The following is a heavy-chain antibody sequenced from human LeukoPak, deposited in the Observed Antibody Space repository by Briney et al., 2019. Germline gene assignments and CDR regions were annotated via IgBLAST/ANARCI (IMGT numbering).Heavy chain of an antibody. CDR3: ARRGYCSSTSCYRRPGPFDY. Sequence: PSETLSLTCVVSGDSISNNNWWSWVRQSPGKGLEWIGEVYHSGDANYNPSLKSRVTISVDTSKNQFSLKLSSVTAADTAVYYCARRGYCSSTSCYRRPGPFDYWGQGTLVTVSS. J-gene: IGHJ4*02. CDR1: GDSISNNNW. D-gene: IGHD2-2*02. V-gene: IGHV4/OR15-8*01. CDR2: VYHSGDA.